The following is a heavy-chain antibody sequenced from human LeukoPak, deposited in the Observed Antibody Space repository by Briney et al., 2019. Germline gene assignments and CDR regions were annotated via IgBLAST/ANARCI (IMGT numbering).Heavy chain of an antibody. CDR1: GGSISSGGYY. CDR3: GREYGSLIDY. D-gene: IGHD3-10*01. V-gene: IGHV4-31*03. CDR2: IHYSGSS. J-gene: IGHJ4*02. Sequence: SETLSLTCTVSGGSISSGGYYWTWIRQHPGKGLEWFGHIHYSGSSYYNPSLKSRITISMDTSKNQFSLELTSVTAADTAVYYCGREYGSLIDYWGQGTLVTVSS.